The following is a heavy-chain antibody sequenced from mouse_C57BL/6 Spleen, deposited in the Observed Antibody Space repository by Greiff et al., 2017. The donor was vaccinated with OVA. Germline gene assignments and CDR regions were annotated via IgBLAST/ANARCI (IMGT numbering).Heavy chain of an antibody. D-gene: IGHD1-1*01. J-gene: IGHJ4*01. CDR3: ARTYYGSSYYYAMDY. CDR2: INPSNGGT. Sequence: VQLQQPGTELVKPGALVKLSCKASGYTFTSYWMHWVKQRPGQGLEWIGNINPSNGGTNYNEKFKSKATLTVDKSSSTAYMQLSSLTSEDSAVYYCARTYYGSSYYYAMDYWGQGTSVTVSS. V-gene: IGHV1-53*01. CDR1: GYTFTSYW.